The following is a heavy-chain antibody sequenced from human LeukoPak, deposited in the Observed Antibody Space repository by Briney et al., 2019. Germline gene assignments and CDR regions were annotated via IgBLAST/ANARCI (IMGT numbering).Heavy chain of an antibody. CDR3: ARVDLLGYAY. Sequence: GGSLRLSCAASGFTFSSYAMHWVRQAPGKGLEYVSAISSNGGSTLYANSVKGRFTVSRDNSKNTLYLQMGSLRAEDMAVYYCARVDLLGYAYWGQGTLVTVSS. CDR2: ISSNGGST. V-gene: IGHV3-64*01. CDR1: GFTFSSYA. D-gene: IGHD1-26*01. J-gene: IGHJ4*02.